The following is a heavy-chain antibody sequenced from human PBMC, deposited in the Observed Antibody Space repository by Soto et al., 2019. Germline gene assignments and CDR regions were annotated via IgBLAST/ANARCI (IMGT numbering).Heavy chain of an antibody. V-gene: IGHV3-23*01. CDR2: ISGSGSVT. D-gene: IGHD6-19*01. J-gene: IGHJ3*01. Sequence: HPGGSLRLSCAASGSTFSSSAMTWVRQAPGKGLEWVSAISGSGSVTYYTSSVRGRFTISRDNSRNTLYLQMNNLRAEDTAVYYCSLNTSGRQGSTLDLWGQGTMVTVS. CDR1: GSTFSSSA. CDR3: SLNTSGRQGSTLDL.